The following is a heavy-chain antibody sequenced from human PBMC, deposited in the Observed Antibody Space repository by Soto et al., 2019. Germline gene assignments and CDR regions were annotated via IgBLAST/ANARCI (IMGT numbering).Heavy chain of an antibody. CDR1: GGSFSGYY. CDR3: ARGLGSSSRNNWFDP. V-gene: IGHV4-34*01. CDR2: INHSGST. Sequence: SETLSLTCAVYGGSFSGYYWSWIRQPPGKGLEWIGEINHSGSTNYNLSLKSRVTISVDTSKNQFSLKLSSVTAADTAVYYCARGLGSSSRNNWFDPWGQGTLVTVSS. J-gene: IGHJ5*02. D-gene: IGHD6-6*01.